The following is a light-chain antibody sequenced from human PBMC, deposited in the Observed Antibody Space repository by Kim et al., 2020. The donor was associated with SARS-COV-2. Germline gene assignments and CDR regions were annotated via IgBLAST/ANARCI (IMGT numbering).Light chain of an antibody. J-gene: IGKJ2*01. Sequence: SVGDRVTITSRASQSISSWMAWYQQKPGQAPKLLIYKASTLDSGVPSRFSGSGSGTEITLTISSLQPDDFATYYCQQYKNYSPGYTFGQGTKLEI. CDR1: QSISSW. CDR3: QQYKNYSPGYT. V-gene: IGKV1-5*03. CDR2: KAS.